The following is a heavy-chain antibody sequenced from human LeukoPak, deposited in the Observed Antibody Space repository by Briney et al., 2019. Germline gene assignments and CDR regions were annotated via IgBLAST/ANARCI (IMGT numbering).Heavy chain of an antibody. V-gene: IGHV1-69*13. CDR1: GGTFSSYA. Sequence: SVKVSCKASGGTFSSYAISWVRQAPGQGLEWMGGIIPIFGTANYAQKFQGRVTITADESTSTAYMELSSLRSEDTAVYYCARDRSRRGIAARPGHMDVWGKGTTVTVSS. CDR3: ARDRSRRGIAARPGHMDV. D-gene: IGHD6-6*01. CDR2: IIPIFGTA. J-gene: IGHJ6*03.